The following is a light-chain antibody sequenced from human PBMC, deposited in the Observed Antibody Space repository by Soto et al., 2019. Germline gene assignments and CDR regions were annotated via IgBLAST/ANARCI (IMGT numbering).Light chain of an antibody. J-gene: IGLJ3*02. CDR3: GSYTSATTWV. Sequence: QSALTQPASVSGSPGQSITISCTGTSSDIGRYDYVSWYQQFPGKAPKLMIYRVINRPSGVSDRFSGSKSGNSASLSISGLQPEEEVSYFCGSYTSATTWVFGGGTKVTVL. CDR2: RVI. CDR1: SSDIGRYDY. V-gene: IGLV2-14*03.